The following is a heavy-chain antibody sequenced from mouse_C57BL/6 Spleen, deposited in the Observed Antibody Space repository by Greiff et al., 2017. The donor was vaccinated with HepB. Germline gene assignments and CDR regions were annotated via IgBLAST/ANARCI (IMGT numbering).Heavy chain of an antibody. Sequence: EVKLMESGGGLVKPGGSLKLSCAASGFTFSSYTMSWVRQTPEKRLEWVATISGGGGNTYYPDSVKGRFTISRDNAKNTLYLQMSSLRSEDTALYYCARDLLLRGVFAYWGQGTLVTVSA. CDR2: ISGGGGNT. D-gene: IGHD1-1*01. CDR1: GFTFSSYT. CDR3: ARDLLLRGVFAY. V-gene: IGHV5-9*01. J-gene: IGHJ3*01.